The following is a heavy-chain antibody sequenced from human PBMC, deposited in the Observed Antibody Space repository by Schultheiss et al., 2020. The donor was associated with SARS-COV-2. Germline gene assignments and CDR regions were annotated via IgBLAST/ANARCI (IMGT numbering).Heavy chain of an antibody. CDR2: IYHSGST. J-gene: IGHJ5*01. Sequence: SETLSLTCTVSGGSISSGDYYWSWIRQPPGKGLEWIGYIYHSGSTYYNPSLKSRVTISVDTSKNQFSLKLSSVTAADTAVYYCARQGSSGYYPLDSWGQGTLVTVSS. CDR3: ARQGSSGYYPLDS. D-gene: IGHD3-22*01. CDR1: GGSISSGDYY. V-gene: IGHV4-30-2*01.